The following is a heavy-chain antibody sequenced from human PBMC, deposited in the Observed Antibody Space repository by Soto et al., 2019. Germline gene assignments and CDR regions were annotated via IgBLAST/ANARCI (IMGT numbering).Heavy chain of an antibody. Sequence: ASETLSLTCTVSGGSISSYYWSWIRQPPGKGLEWTGYIYYSGSTNYNPTLKSRVTITVDTSKNQFSLKLSSVTAADTAAYYCASAAGPYYDFLSGYSLAYWGQGTLVTVSS. CDR1: GGSISSYY. V-gene: IGHV4-59*01. D-gene: IGHD3-3*01. CDR2: IYYSGST. J-gene: IGHJ4*02. CDR3: ASAAGPYYDFLSGYSLAY.